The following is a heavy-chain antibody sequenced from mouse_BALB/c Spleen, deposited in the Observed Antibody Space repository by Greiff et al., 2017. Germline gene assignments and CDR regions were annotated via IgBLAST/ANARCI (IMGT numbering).Heavy chain of an antibody. Sequence: DVMLVESGGGLVKPGGSLKLSCAASGFTFSSYTMSWVRQTPEKRLEWVATISSGGSYTYYPDSVKGRFTISRDNAKNTLYLQMSSLKSEDTAMYYCTRAHYYGSSYRFAYWGQGTLVTVSA. V-gene: IGHV5-6-4*01. CDR1: GFTFSSYT. J-gene: IGHJ3*01. CDR3: TRAHYYGSSYRFAY. CDR2: ISSGGSYT. D-gene: IGHD1-1*01.